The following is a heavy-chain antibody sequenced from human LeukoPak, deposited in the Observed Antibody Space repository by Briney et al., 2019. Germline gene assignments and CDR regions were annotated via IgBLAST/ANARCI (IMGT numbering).Heavy chain of an antibody. V-gene: IGHV3-21*01. D-gene: IGHD6-13*01. J-gene: IGHJ4*02. CDR2: ISGSSRHK. CDR1: GFTFSSYT. Sequence: PGGSLRLSCAASGFTFSSYTINWVRQAPGQGLEWVSSISGSSRHKYYADSVKGRFTISRDNAKNSLYLQMNSLRAEDTAVYYCARTANFAAGYYIDYWGQGTLVTVSS. CDR3: ARTANFAAGYYIDY.